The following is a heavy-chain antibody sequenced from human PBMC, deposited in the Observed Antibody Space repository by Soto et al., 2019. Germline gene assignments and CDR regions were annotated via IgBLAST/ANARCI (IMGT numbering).Heavy chain of an antibody. V-gene: IGHV4-34*01. CDR1: GGSFSGYY. CDR3: ARHTYQLFCHGHHHYGKSV. J-gene: IGHJ6*02. CDR2: INHSGST. Sequence: PTETLSLTCRVYGGSFSGYYWSWTRQPPGKGLEWIGEINHSGSTNYNPSLKSRVTISVDTSKSQFSLKLSSVTAADTAVYYCARHTYQLFCHGHHHYGKSVCSQGTS. D-gene: IGHD2-2*01.